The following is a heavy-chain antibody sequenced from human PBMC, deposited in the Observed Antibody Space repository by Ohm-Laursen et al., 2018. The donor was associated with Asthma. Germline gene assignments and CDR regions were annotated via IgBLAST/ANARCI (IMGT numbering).Heavy chain of an antibody. CDR3: ARGGFFADK. V-gene: IGHV3-48*01. Sequence: SLRLSCAASGFTFSSYSMNWVRQAPGKGLDWVSSISSSSSIYYADSVKGRFTISRDNAKNSLYLQMNSLRAEDTAVYYCARGGFFADKWGQGTLVTVSS. D-gene: IGHD3-3*01. J-gene: IGHJ4*02. CDR2: ISSSSSI. CDR1: GFTFSSYS.